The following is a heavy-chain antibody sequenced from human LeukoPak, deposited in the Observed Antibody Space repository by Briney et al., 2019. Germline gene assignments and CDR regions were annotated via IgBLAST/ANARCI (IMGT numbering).Heavy chain of an antibody. V-gene: IGHV4-61*02. D-gene: IGHD3-22*01. J-gene: IGHJ4*02. CDR1: GNSISSGDNY. CDR3: ARASYSYDINGWVPFDY. CDR2: IYTSGST. Sequence: SETLSLTCTVSGNSISSGDNYWSWIRQPAGKGPEWIGRIYTSGSTNYNPSLKSRVTISGDTSKNQFSLRLRSVTAADTAVYYCARASYSYDINGWVPFDYWGQGTLVTVSS.